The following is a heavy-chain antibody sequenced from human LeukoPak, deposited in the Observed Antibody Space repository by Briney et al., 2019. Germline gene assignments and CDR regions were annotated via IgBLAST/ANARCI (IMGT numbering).Heavy chain of an antibody. D-gene: IGHD2-15*01. Sequence: GGSLRLSCAASGITFPGYWMTWVRHPPGKGLEWVANIKSDGSEKYYVDSVKGRFTVSRDNAKNSLNLQLNSLRAEDTAVYYCARSLRYCRAGSCFPFDYWGQGTLVTVSS. CDR3: ARSLRYCRAGSCFPFDY. V-gene: IGHV3-7*05. CDR2: IKSDGSEK. J-gene: IGHJ4*02. CDR1: GITFPGYW.